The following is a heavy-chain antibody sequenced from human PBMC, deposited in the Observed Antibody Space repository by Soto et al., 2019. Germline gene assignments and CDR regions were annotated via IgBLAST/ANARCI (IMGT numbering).Heavy chain of an antibody. D-gene: IGHD3-10*02. CDR2: MAYDGSDT. CDR3: MIVRVADSALDN. CDR1: GFIFSNNG. Sequence: QVQLVESGGGVVQPGRSLRLSCVGSGFIFSNNGIHWVRPTPGKGLEWVAFMAYDGSDTFYADSMKGRFTISRDNSKNHLFLHMSNLGAEDTAMYYCMIVRVADSALDNWGQGTLVTVSS. J-gene: IGHJ4*02. V-gene: IGHV3-30*03.